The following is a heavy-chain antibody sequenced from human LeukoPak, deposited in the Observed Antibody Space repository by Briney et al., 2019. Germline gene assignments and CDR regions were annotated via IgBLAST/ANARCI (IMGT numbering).Heavy chain of an antibody. V-gene: IGHV4-39*07. J-gene: IGHJ6*03. CDR1: GGSISSSGYY. D-gene: IGHD3-9*01. Sequence: SETLSLTCTVSGGSISSSGYYWGWIRQTPGKGLEWIGSIYYSGSNYHNPSLKSRVTISVDTPKNQFSLKLSSVTAADTAVYYCARVRVLRYFDRGTYYMDVWGKGTTVTISS. CDR3: ARVRVLRYFDRGTYYMDV. CDR2: IYYSGSN.